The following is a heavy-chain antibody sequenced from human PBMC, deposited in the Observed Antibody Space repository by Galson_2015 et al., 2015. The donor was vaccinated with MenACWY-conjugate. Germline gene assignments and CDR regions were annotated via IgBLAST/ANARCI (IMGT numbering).Heavy chain of an antibody. CDR1: GFTFDDYA. CDR2: ISWNRGSI. V-gene: IGHV3-9*01. D-gene: IGHD1-26*01. CDR3: AKDMASIAGATTAVDYYYYGMDV. Sequence: SLRLSCAASGFTFDDYAMHWVRQAPGKGLEWVSGISWNRGSIGYADSVKGRFTISRDNAKNSLYLQMNSLRAEDTALYYSAKDMASIAGATTAVDYYYYGMDVWGQGTTVTVSS. J-gene: IGHJ6*02.